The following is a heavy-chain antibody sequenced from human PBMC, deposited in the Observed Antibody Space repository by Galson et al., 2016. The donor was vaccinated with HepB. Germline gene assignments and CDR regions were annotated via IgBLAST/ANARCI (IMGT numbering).Heavy chain of an antibody. CDR1: GFTLSSYN. CDR3: ARDPRDSSGFFPNYFDY. Sequence: SLRLSCAASGFTLSSYNMNWVRQAPGKGLEWLSYISYSGATIHYADSVKGRFTISRDNAKNSLYLQMNSLRDEDTAIYYCARDPRDSSGFFPNYFDYWGQGTLVTVSS. CDR2: ISYSGATI. V-gene: IGHV3-48*02. D-gene: IGHD3-22*01. J-gene: IGHJ4*02.